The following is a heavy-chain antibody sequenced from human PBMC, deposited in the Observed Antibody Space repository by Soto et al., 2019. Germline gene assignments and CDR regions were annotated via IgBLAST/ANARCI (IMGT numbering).Heavy chain of an antibody. D-gene: IGHD2-2*01. V-gene: IGHV3-15*01. Sequence: EVQLVESGGGLVKPGGSLRLSCAASGFTFSTAWMSWVRQAPGKGLEWVGRIKSKTDGGTTDYAAPVKGRFTISRDDSKNTLYLQINSLKTEDTAVYYYTTNSPIVAHKDIVVVPSTDYYYYMVVLVKGTTVTLSS. CDR3: TTNSPIVAHKDIVVVPSTDYYYYMVV. CDR2: IKSKTDGGTT. J-gene: IGHJ6*03. CDR1: GFTFSTAW.